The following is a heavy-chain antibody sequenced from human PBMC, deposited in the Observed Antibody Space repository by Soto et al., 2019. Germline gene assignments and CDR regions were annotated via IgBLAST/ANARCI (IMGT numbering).Heavy chain of an antibody. V-gene: IGHV3-30-3*01. Sequence: GGSLRLSCAASGFTFSSYAMHWVRQAPGKGLEWVAVISYDGSNKYYADSVKGRFTISRDNSKNTLYLQMNSLRAEDTAVYYCARDPSLYYYGSGSQEGHYFDYWGQGTLVTVSS. J-gene: IGHJ4*02. CDR1: GFTFSSYA. D-gene: IGHD3-10*01. CDR2: ISYDGSNK. CDR3: ARDPSLYYYGSGSQEGHYFDY.